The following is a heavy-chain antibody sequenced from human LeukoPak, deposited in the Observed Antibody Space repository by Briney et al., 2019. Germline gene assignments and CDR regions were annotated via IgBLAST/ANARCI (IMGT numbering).Heavy chain of an antibody. CDR1: GFTFSSFA. CDR3: AKRTSGSSWYSSDS. D-gene: IGHD6-13*01. J-gene: IGHJ4*02. V-gene: IGHV3-23*01. Sequence: GGSLRLSCAASGFTFSSFAMNWVRQAPGKGLEWVSPMSGDATSTYYADSVKGRFTISRDNSKNTLYLQMNSLRADDTAVYYCAKRTSGSSWYSSDSWGQGTLVTVSS. CDR2: MSGDATST.